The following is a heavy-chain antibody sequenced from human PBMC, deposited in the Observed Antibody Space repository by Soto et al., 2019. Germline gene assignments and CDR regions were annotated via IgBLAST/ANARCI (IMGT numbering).Heavy chain of an antibody. CDR3: PREEVGYCSGGRCYYYVMDV. Sequence: QVQLQESGPGLVKPSETLSLTCTVSGGSISSYYWSWIRQPAGKGLEWIGRIYTSGNTNYNPSLKSRVTMSVDTSKNQFSLKLSSVTAADTAVYYCPREEVGYCSGGRCYYYVMDVWGQGTTVTVSS. CDR2: IYTSGNT. D-gene: IGHD2-15*01. V-gene: IGHV4-4*07. J-gene: IGHJ6*02. CDR1: GGSISSYY.